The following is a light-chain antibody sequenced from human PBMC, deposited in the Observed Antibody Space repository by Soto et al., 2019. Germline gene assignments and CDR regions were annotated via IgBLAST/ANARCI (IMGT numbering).Light chain of an antibody. CDR3: QQSFRSPIT. CDR1: QSIALS. V-gene: IGKV1-39*01. J-gene: IGKJ5*01. Sequence: DIQMTQSPSSLSASVGDTVTMTCRASQSIALSVNWYQQKPGKAPKLLIYVAFTLESGVPSRFSGSGSGTEFTLTIRSLQPEDFATYYCQQSFRSPITFGQGPRLEIK. CDR2: VAF.